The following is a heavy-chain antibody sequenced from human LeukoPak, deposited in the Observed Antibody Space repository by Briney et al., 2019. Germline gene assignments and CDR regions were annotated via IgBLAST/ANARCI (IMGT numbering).Heavy chain of an antibody. D-gene: IGHD3-10*01. J-gene: IGHJ4*02. CDR2: IYSGGST. Sequence: PGGSLRLSCAASGFTVSTNYMNWVRQAPGKGLEWVSVIYSGGSTYYADSVKGRFTISRDNSKNTMYLEMNSLRAEDTAVYYCARGATYYYGSASYYHAYWGQGTLVTVSS. CDR3: ARGATYYYGSASYYHAY. CDR1: GFTVSTNY. V-gene: IGHV3-53*05.